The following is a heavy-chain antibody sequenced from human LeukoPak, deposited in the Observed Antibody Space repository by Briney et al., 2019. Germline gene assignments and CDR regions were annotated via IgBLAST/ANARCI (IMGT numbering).Heavy chain of an antibody. Sequence: SETLSLTCTVSGGSISSYQWSCIRQPAGKGLECIGRINTSGTTNYNPSLKSRVTMSVDTSKNQFSLKLSSVTAADTAVYYCASGHNSGWGYFDYWGQGSLVTVSS. D-gene: IGHD6-19*01. CDR2: INTSGTT. CDR1: GGSISSYQ. V-gene: IGHV4-4*07. CDR3: ASGHNSGWGYFDY. J-gene: IGHJ4*02.